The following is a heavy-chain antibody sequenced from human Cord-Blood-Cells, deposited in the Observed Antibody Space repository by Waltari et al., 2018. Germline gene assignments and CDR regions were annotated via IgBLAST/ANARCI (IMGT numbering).Heavy chain of an antibody. Sequence: QVQLQESGPGLVKPSETLSLTCTVSGGSISSYYWSWIRQPAGKGLEWIGRIYTRGSTNYNPSLKSRVTMSVDTSKNQFSLKLSSVTAADTAVYYCAREFGAGYCSSTSCYPFDPWGQGTLVTVSS. CDR2: IYTRGST. J-gene: IGHJ5*02. V-gene: IGHV4-4*07. CDR1: GGSISSYY. CDR3: AREFGAGYCSSTSCYPFDP. D-gene: IGHD2-2*01.